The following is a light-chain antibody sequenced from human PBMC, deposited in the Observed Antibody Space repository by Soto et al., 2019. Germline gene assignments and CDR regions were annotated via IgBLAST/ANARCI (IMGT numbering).Light chain of an antibody. CDR3: QHYNSYSEA. Sequence: DIQMTQSPSSLSASVGDRVTITCQASQNINNYLNWYQQKPGRAPKLLIYAASSLHGGGPSRFSGSGSGTEFTLTISSLQPDDFATYYCQHYNSYSEAFGQGTKVDNK. V-gene: IGKV1-16*01. J-gene: IGKJ1*01. CDR2: AAS. CDR1: QNINNY.